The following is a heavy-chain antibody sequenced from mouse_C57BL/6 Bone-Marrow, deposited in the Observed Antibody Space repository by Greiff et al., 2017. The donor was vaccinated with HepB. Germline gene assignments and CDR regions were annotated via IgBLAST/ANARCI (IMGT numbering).Heavy chain of an antibody. V-gene: IGHV1-55*01. Sequence: QVQLQQPGAELVKPGASVKMSCKASGYTFTSYWITWVKQRPGQGLEWIGDIYPGSGSTNYNEKCKSKATLTVDTSSSTAYMQLSSLTSEDSAVYYCARKRDGYYGFAYWGQGTLVTVSA. CDR2: IYPGSGST. CDR1: GYTFTSYW. CDR3: ARKRDGYYGFAY. J-gene: IGHJ3*01. D-gene: IGHD2-3*01.